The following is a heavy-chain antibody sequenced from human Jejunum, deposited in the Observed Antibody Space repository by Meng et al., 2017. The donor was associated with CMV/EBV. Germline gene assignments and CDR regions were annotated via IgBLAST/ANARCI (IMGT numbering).Heavy chain of an antibody. J-gene: IGHJ4*02. CDR1: GFTFSNYR. D-gene: IGHD1/OR15-1a*01. CDR3: ARDRNSFYFDY. V-gene: IGHV3-11*01. Sequence: CATSGFTFSNYRMSWIRQAPGKGLEWVSYVSATDGTIFYADSVKGRFTISRDNAKNSLFLQMDSLRAEDTAVYFCARDRNSFYFDYCGQGTLVTVSS. CDR2: VSATDGTI.